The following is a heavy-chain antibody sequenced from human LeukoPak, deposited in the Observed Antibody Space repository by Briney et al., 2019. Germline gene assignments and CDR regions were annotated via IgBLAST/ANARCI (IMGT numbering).Heavy chain of an antibody. CDR2: IYPGDSDT. CDR1: GYSLTSYW. V-gene: IGHV5-51*01. Sequence: GESLKISCKCSGYSLTSYWIGWVRQMPGKGLEWMGIIYPGDSDTRYSPSFPGQVTISADKSISTAYLQWSSLKASDTAMYYCATLGYCSSTSCYDFDYWGQGTLVTVSS. J-gene: IGHJ4*02. CDR3: ATLGYCSSTSCYDFDY. D-gene: IGHD2-2*01.